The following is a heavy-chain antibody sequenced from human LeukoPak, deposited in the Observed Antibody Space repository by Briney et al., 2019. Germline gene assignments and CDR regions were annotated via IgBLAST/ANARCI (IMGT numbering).Heavy chain of an antibody. D-gene: IGHD1-26*01. J-gene: IGHJ4*02. CDR1: GFTFSSYG. CDR3: ARELPPVLYFDY. V-gene: IGHV3-30*02. Sequence: AGSLRLSCAASGFTFSSYGMHWVRQAPGKGLEWVAFIRYDGSNKYYADSVKGRFTISRDNSKNTLYLQMNSLRAEDTAVYYCARELPPVLYFDYWGQGTLVTVSS. CDR2: IRYDGSNK.